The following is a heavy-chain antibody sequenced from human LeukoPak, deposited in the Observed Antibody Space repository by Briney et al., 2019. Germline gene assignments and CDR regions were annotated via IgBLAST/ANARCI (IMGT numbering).Heavy chain of an antibody. CDR2: IYSGGRA. CDR3: ARGLGRELDGAFDI. J-gene: IGHJ3*02. V-gene: IGHV3-53*01. Sequence: GGSLRLSCAASGFIVSSNYMSWVRQAPGKGLEWVSVIYSGGRAYYADSVKGRFTISRDNSRNTLYLQMNSLRAEDTAVYYCARGLGRELDGAFDIWGQGTMVTVSS. CDR1: GFIVSSNY. D-gene: IGHD3-10*01.